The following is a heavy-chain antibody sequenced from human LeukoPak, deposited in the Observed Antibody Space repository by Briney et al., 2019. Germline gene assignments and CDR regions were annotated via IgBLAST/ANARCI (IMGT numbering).Heavy chain of an antibody. CDR3: ARGVAAALYYFDY. CDR1: GXTFSSYW. J-gene: IGHJ4*02. D-gene: IGHD6-13*01. Sequence: PGGSLRLSCAASGXTFSSYWMHWVRQAPGKGLVWVSRINSDGSSTSYADSVKGRFTISRDNAKNTLYLQMNSLRAEDTAVYYCARGVAAALYYFDYWGQGTLVTVSS. CDR2: INSDGSST. V-gene: IGHV3-74*01.